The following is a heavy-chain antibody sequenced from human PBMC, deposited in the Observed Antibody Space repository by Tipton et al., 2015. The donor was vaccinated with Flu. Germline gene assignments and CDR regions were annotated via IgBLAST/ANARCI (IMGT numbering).Heavy chain of an antibody. CDR1: GDSISTDYF. CDR2: IHRYGTT. J-gene: IGHJ5*01. CDR3: ARRDFSNYVSDPKNWFDS. Sequence: TLSFTCVVSGDSISTDYFWGWIRQPPGKGLEWIATIHRYGTTYYNPSLKSRVTISIDTSRNQFSLEMRSVTAADMAVYYCARRDFSNYVSDPKNWFDSWGPGTLVTVSS. D-gene: IGHD4-11*01. V-gene: IGHV4-38-2*01.